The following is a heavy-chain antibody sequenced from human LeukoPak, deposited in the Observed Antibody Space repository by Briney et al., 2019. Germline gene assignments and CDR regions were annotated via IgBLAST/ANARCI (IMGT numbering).Heavy chain of an antibody. D-gene: IGHD2-2*01. Sequence: ASVKVSCKASGYTFTTYDINWVRQATGQGLEWMGWMNPNSGNTGYAQQFQGRVTMTRNTSITTAYMELSGLKSEDTAVYHRARRSDRCYRCFDPWGQGTLVTVSS. CDR2: MNPNSGNT. J-gene: IGHJ5*02. CDR3: ARRSDRCYRCFDP. CDR1: GYTFTTYD. V-gene: IGHV1-8*01.